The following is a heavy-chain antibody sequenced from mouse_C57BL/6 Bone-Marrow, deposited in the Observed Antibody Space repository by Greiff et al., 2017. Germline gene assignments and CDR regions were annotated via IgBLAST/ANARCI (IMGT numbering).Heavy chain of an antibody. Sequence: VQLQQPGAELVKPGASVKLSCKASGYTFTSYWMHWVKQRPGRGLEWLGRIDPNSGGTKYNEQFKSKATLTVDKPSSTAYMQLSSLTSEDSAVYYCARSTMVRKGFDYWGQGTTRTVSS. D-gene: IGHD2-2*01. CDR3: ARSTMVRKGFDY. CDR2: IDPNSGGT. CDR1: GYTFTSYW. J-gene: IGHJ2*01. V-gene: IGHV1-72*01.